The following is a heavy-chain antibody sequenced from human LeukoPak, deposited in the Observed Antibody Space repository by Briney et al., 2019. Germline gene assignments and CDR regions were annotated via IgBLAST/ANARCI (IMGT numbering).Heavy chain of an antibody. CDR2: ISGGGGST. V-gene: IGHV3-23*01. CDR3: AKDQSYYGGRSLDY. D-gene: IGHD4-23*01. CDR1: GFTVSSNY. Sequence: GGSLRLSCAASGFTVSSNYMSWVRQAPGKGLEWVSAISGGGGSTYYADSVKGRFTISRDNSKNTLYLQMNSLRAEDTAVYYCAKDQSYYGGRSLDYWGQGTLVTVSS. J-gene: IGHJ4*02.